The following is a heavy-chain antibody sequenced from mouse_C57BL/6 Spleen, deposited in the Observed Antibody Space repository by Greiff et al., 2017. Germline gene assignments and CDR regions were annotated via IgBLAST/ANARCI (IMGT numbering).Heavy chain of an antibody. D-gene: IGHD1-1*01. J-gene: IGHJ3*01. CDR2: IYPGDGDT. V-gene: IGHV1-80*01. CDR3: ARDYGSSFSFAY. Sequence: VQLQQSGAELVQPGASVKISCKASGYAFSSYWMNWVQQRPGKGLEWIGQIYPGDGDTNYNGKFKGKGTLTADKSSSTAYMQLSSLTSEDSAVYFCARDYGSSFSFAYWGQGTLVTVSA. CDR1: GYAFSSYW.